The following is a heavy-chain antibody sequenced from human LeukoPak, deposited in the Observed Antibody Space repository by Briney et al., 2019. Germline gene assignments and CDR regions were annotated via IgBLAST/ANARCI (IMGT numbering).Heavy chain of an antibody. D-gene: IGHD2-2*02. V-gene: IGHV3-23*01. CDR3: AKGYCSSTSCYTGY. J-gene: IGHJ4*02. CDR2: ISGNGVTT. CDR1: GFTFSSYA. Sequence: PGGSLRLSCAASGFTFSSYAMSWVRQAPGKGLEWVSAISGNGVTTYYADSVKGRFTISRDNSKNTVYLQMNGLRAEDTAVYYCAKGYCSSTSCYTGYWGQGTLVTVSS.